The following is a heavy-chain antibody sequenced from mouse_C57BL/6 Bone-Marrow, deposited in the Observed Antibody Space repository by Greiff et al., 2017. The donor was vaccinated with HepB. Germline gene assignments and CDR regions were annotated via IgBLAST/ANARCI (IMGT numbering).Heavy chain of an antibody. CDR2: IDPSDSYT. V-gene: IGHV1-59*01. CDR3: ASSNYPFAY. CDR1: GYTFTSYW. D-gene: IGHD2-5*01. J-gene: IGHJ3*01. Sequence: QVQLQQPGAELVRPGTSVKLSCKASGYTFTSYWMHWVKQRPGQGLEWIGVIDPSDSYTNYNQKFKGKATLTVDTSSSTAYMQLSSLTSEDSAVYYCASSNYPFAYWGQGTLVTVSA.